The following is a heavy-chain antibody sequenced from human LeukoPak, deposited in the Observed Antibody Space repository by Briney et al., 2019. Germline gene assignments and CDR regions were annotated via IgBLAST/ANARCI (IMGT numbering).Heavy chain of an antibody. D-gene: IGHD3-10*01. V-gene: IGHV1-2*02. CDR3: ARERSDYYGSGSYYRAYYFDY. J-gene: IGHJ4*02. Sequence: EASVKVSCKASGYTFTGYYMHWVRQAPGQGLEWMGWINPNSGGTNYAQKFQGRVTMTRDTSISTAYMELSRLRSDDTAVYYCARERSDYYGSGSYYRAYYFDYWGQGTLVTVSS. CDR2: INPNSGGT. CDR1: GYTFTGYY.